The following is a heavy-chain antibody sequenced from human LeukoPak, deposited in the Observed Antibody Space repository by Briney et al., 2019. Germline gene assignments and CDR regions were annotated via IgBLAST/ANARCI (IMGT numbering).Heavy chain of an antibody. CDR1: GFIFSHYG. V-gene: IGHV3-NL1*01. D-gene: IGHD3-22*01. Sequence: GGSLRLSCAASGFIFSHYGMHWVRQAPGKGLEWVAVMYSGGQTYYAGSVRGRFTISRDTSKNTLYLQMDSLRSEDTAEYYCARARCDSCGYGSWGQGTLVTVSS. J-gene: IGHJ5*02. CDR3: ARARCDSCGYGS. CDR2: MYSGGQT.